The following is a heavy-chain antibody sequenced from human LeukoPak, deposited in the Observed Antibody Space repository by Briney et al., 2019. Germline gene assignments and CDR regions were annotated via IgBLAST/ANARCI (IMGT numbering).Heavy chain of an antibody. D-gene: IGHD5-24*01. Sequence: GSVTVSFKASGYTFTSYDINWVRQATGQGLEWMGWMNPNSGNTGYAQKFQGRVTMTRNTSISTAYMELSSLRSEDTAVYYCATRDGYNRLEGWGQGTLVTVSS. CDR3: ATRDGYNRLEG. J-gene: IGHJ4*02. CDR2: MNPNSGNT. CDR1: GYTFTSYD. V-gene: IGHV1-8*01.